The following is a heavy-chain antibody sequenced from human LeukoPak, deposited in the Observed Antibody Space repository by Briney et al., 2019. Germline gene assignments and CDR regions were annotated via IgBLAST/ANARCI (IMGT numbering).Heavy chain of an antibody. CDR3: ARDGDAYGSGSYHGPYYFDY. CDR2: IKQDGSEK. J-gene: IGHJ4*02. Sequence: GGSLRLSCAASGFTFSSYWMSWVRQAPGKGLEWVANIKQDGSEKYYVDSVKGRFTISRDNAKNSLYLQMNSLRAEDTAVYYCARDGDAYGSGSYHGPYYFDYWGQGTLVTVSP. CDR1: GFTFSSYW. V-gene: IGHV3-7*01. D-gene: IGHD3-10*01.